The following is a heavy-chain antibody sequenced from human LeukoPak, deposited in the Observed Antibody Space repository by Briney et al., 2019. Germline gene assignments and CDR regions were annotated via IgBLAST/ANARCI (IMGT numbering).Heavy chain of an antibody. V-gene: IGHV4-39*06. CDR1: SGSISSSSYY. D-gene: IGHD3-10*01. CDR3: ARNRASSYYRTGRDNWFDP. CDR2: ICYSGST. J-gene: IGHJ5*02. Sequence: SETLSLTCTVSSGSISSSSYYWRWIRQPPGKVLERNGRICYSGSTHYNPSRKSRVTITVVTSKNEFALKLSSVTAADTALSYCARNRASSYYRTGRDNWFDPWGQGTLVTVSS.